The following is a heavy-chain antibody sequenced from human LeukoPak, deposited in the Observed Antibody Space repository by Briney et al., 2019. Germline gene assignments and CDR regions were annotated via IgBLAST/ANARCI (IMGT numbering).Heavy chain of an antibody. J-gene: IGHJ6*02. CDR2: IRYDGSNK. CDR3: AKSQGWGSGWYSPSDYYYGMDV. CDR1: GFTFSSYG. Sequence: PGGSLRLSCAASGFTFSSYGMHWVRQAPGKGLEWVAFIRYDGSNKYYADSVKGRFTISRDNSKNTLYLQMNSLRAEDTAVYYCAKSQGWGSGWYSPSDYYYGMDVWGQGTTVTVSS. V-gene: IGHV3-30*02. D-gene: IGHD6-19*01.